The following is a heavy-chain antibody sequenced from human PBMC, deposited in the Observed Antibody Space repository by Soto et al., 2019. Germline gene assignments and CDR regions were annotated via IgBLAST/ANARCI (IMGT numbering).Heavy chain of an antibody. CDR1: GFTFDDYA. J-gene: IGHJ6*02. Sequence: EVQLVESGGGLVQPGRSLRLSCAASGFTFDDYAMHWVRQAPGKGLEWVSGISWNSGSIGYADSVQGRFTISRDNAKNSLYLQMNSLRAEDTALYYCAKDISGYYYYGMDVWGQGTTVTVSS. CDR3: AKDISGYYYYGMDV. CDR2: ISWNSGSI. V-gene: IGHV3-9*01.